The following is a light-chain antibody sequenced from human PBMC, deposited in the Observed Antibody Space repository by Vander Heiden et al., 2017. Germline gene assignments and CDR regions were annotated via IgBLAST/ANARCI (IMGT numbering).Light chain of an antibody. CDR1: SSTIGAGYD. J-gene: IGLJ2*01. V-gene: IGLV1-40*01. Sequence: QSVLTQPPPVSGGPGQMVTISCTCSSSTIGAGYDVHCYHPLPATSPKLLIYGTSSRPSGVPARFSVSKSGTSASLAIPALQAEDEADYYLQSYASSLSVVFGGGTKLTVL. CDR2: GTS. CDR3: QSYASSLSVV.